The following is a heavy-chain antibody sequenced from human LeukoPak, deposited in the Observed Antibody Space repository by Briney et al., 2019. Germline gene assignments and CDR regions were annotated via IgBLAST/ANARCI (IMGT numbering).Heavy chain of an antibody. V-gene: IGHV1-2*02. Sequence: ASVKVSCKTSGYTFTDYYMHWVRQDPRQGLEGMGGLNPNSGGTNYAQKFQGRATMTRDTSINTAYMELSRLRSDDTALYYCARDRGQVGAASPGYWGQGTLDTVSS. D-gene: IGHD1-26*01. CDR3: ARDRGQVGAASPGY. J-gene: IGHJ4*02. CDR1: GYTFTDYY. CDR2: LNPNSGGT.